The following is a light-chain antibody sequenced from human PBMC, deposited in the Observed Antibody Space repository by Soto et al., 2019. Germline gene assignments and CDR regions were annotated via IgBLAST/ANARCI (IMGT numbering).Light chain of an antibody. CDR3: SSHTSGSTRV. Sequence: QSALTQPASVSGSPGQSIAISCTGTSSDVGGYDYVSWYQQQPDKAPKLMIYEVTKRPSGVSNRFSGSKSGNTASLTISGLQAEDEADYYCSSHTSGSTRVFRTGTKLTVL. J-gene: IGLJ1*01. V-gene: IGLV2-14*01. CDR1: SSDVGGYDY. CDR2: EVT.